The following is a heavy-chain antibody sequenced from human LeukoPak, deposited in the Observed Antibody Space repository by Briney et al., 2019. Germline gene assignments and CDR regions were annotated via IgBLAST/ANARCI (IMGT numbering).Heavy chain of an antibody. CDR1: GFTVSSNY. CDR3: ARDPIVATILGWFDP. CDR2: ISSSSGYM. D-gene: IGHD5-12*01. V-gene: IGHV3-21*01. J-gene: IGHJ5*02. Sequence: GGSLRLSCAASGFTVSSNYMSWVRQAPGKGLEWVSSISSSSGYMYYADSVKGRFTISRDNAKNSLYLQMNSLRAEDMAVYYCARDPIVATILGWFDPWGQGTLVTVSS.